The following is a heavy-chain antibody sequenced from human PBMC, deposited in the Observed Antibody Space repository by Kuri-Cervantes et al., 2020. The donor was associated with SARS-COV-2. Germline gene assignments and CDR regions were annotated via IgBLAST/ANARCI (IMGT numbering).Heavy chain of an antibody. Sequence: ASVKVSCKASGYTFTTYGITWVRQAPGQGLEWMGWISTYNANADYAQKLQGRVTMTTDTSTDTAYMELSSLRSEDTAVYYCATGFYRAMVPEEDYYYGMDVCGQGSTVTVSS. V-gene: IGHV1-18*04. CDR1: GYTFTTYG. D-gene: IGHD5-18*01. CDR2: ISTYNANA. J-gene: IGHJ6*02. CDR3: ATGFYRAMVPEEDYYYGMDV.